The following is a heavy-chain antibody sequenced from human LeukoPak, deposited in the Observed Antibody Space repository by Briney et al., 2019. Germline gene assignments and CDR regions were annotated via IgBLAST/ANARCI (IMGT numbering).Heavy chain of an antibody. CDR3: TRNSLDY. Sequence: GGSLRLSCVVSGSMFRNYWMRWLRQAPGKGLEWVANIKADGSQQYYVDSVRGRFTITRDNAENSLYLQMNSLRAEDTAVYYCTRNSLDYWGLGTLVTVSS. V-gene: IGHV3-7*03. J-gene: IGHJ4*02. CDR2: IKADGSQQ. CDR1: GSMFRNYW.